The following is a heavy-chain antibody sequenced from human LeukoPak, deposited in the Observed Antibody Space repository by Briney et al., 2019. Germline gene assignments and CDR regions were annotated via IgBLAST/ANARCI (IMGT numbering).Heavy chain of an antibody. CDR1: GGSISSGDYY. J-gene: IGHJ4*02. Sequence: SETLSLTCTVSGGSISSGDYYWSWIRQPPGKGLEWIGYIYYSGSTNYNPSLKSRVTISVDTSKNQFSLKLSSVTAADTAVYYCARSMYYYDSSGYYYFDYWGQGTLVTVSS. CDR3: ARSMYYYDSSGYYYFDY. V-gene: IGHV4-61*08. D-gene: IGHD3-22*01. CDR2: IYYSGST.